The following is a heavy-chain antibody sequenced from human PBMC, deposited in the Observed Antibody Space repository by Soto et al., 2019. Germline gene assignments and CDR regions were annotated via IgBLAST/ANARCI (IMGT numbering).Heavy chain of an antibody. Sequence: PSETLSLTCAVSGGSISSGGYSWSWIRQPPGKGLEWIGYIYHSGSTYYNPSLKSRVTISVDRSKNQFSLKLSSVTAADTAVYYCASGQQLVRNYWGQGTMVT. CDR1: GGSISSGGYS. CDR3: ASGQQLVRNY. D-gene: IGHD6-13*01. V-gene: IGHV4-30-2*01. CDR2: IYHSGST. J-gene: IGHJ4*02.